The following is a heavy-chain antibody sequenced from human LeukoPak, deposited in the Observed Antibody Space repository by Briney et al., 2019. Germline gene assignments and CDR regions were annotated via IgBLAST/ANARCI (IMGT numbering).Heavy chain of an antibody. Sequence: SETLSLTCTVSGGSISTSNYYWGWIRQPPGKGLEWIGSIYYSGSTYYNPSLKSRVTISVDTSKNQFSLKLSSVTAADTAVYYCAREVSGSYAWGQGTLVTVSS. V-gene: IGHV4-39*01. CDR3: AREVSGSYA. J-gene: IGHJ5*02. CDR1: GGSISTSNYY. CDR2: IYYSGST. D-gene: IGHD1-26*01.